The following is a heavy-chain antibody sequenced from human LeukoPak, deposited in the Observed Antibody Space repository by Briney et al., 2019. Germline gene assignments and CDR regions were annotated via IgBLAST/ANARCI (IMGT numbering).Heavy chain of an antibody. CDR1: GFTSSSYA. V-gene: IGHV3-23*01. D-gene: IGHD5-18*01. CDR2: ISASGGST. Sequence: GGSLRLSCAASGFTSSSYAMSWVRQAPGKGLEWVSSISASGGSTYYADSVKGRFTISRDNSKNTMYLQMSMLSAEDTAVYYYAKVGASYGLRGAYGFDSWGQGTLVTVSS. CDR3: AKVGASYGLRGAYGFDS. J-gene: IGHJ4*02.